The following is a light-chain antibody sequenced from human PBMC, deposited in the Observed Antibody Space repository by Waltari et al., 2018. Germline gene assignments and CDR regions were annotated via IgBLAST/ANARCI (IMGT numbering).Light chain of an antibody. CDR3: ATWDDRLSGPGV. Sequence: QSVLTQPPSASGTPGQRVTISCSGSSSNIGSNYGHWYQQPPGTAPKLLIYRNNQRPSVVPDRFSGSKAGTSASLAVSGLRSEDEADYYFATWDDRLSGPGVFGGGTKLTVL. V-gene: IGLV1-47*01. CDR1: SSNIGSNY. CDR2: RNN. J-gene: IGLJ3*02.